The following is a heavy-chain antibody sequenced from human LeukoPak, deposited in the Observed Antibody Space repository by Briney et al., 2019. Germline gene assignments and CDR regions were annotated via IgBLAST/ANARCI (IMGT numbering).Heavy chain of an antibody. J-gene: IGHJ3*02. CDR2: ISAYNGNT. Sequence: ASVKVSCKASGYTFTSYGISWVRQAPGQGLEWMGWISAYNGNTNYAQKLQGRVTMTTDTSTSTAYMELRSLRSDDTAVYYCARDAPQWELLDAFDIWGQGTMVTVSS. V-gene: IGHV1-18*01. CDR1: GYTFTSYG. D-gene: IGHD1-26*01. CDR3: ARDAPQWELLDAFDI.